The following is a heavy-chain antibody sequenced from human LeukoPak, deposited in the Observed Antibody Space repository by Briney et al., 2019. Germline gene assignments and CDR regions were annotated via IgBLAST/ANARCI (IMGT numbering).Heavy chain of an antibody. CDR3: ARMGGYSGYATH. V-gene: IGHV4-59*08. CDR1: GGSISTYY. J-gene: IGHJ4*02. Sequence: PSETLSLTCTVSGGSISTYYRSWIRQPPGKGLEWIGYIHYSGTTNYNPSLKNRVTISLDTSKNQFSLNLSSATAAGTAVYYCARMGGYSGYATHWGQGTLVTVSS. CDR2: IHYSGTT. D-gene: IGHD5-12*01.